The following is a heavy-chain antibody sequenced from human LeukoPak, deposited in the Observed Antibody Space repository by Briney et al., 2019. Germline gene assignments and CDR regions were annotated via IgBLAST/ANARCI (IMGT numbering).Heavy chain of an antibody. V-gene: IGHV4-39*07. J-gene: IGHJ6*03. D-gene: IGHD3-3*01. CDR2: IYYSGST. CDR1: GGSISSSSYY. CDR3: ASYRPRRTLFGVVISHYYYYMDV. Sequence: SETLSLTXTVSGGSISSSSYYWGWIRQPPGKGLEWIGSIYYSGSTYYNPSLKSRVTISVDTSKNQFSLKLSSVTAADTAVYYCASYRPRRTLFGVVISHYYYYMDVWGKGTTVTVSS.